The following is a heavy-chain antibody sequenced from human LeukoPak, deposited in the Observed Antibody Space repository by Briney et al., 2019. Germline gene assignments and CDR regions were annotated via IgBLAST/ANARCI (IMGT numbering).Heavy chain of an antibody. V-gene: IGHV4-59*12. Sequence: SETLSLTCTVSGGYISSYYWSWIRQPPGEGLEWIGCIYHTGSTYYSPSLKSRVTISVDTSKNQFFLKLSSVTAADTAVYYCARDVSRPPYYYMDVWGKGTTVIVSS. D-gene: IGHD5/OR15-5a*01. CDR2: IYHTGST. J-gene: IGHJ6*03. CDR1: GGYISSYY. CDR3: ARDVSRPPYYYMDV.